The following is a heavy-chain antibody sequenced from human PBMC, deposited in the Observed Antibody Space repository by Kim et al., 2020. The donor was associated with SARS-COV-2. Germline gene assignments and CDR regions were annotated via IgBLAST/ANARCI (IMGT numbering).Heavy chain of an antibody. J-gene: IGHJ4*02. Sequence: DGSQKYHVDAVKGRFTNARDNAENSLYLQMNSLRAEDTAIYYCTRSLEYWGQGTLVTVSS. CDR2: DGSQK. V-gene: IGHV3-7*01. CDR3: TRSLEY.